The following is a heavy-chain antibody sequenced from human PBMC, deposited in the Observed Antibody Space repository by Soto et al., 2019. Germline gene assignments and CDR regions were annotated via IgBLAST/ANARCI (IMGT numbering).Heavy chain of an antibody. Sequence: PSETLSLTCAVYGGSFSGYYWSWIRQPPGKGLEWIGEINHSGSTNCNPSLKSRVTISVDTSKNQFSLKLSSVTAADTAVYYCARAHSGSYYFVYWGQGTLVTVSS. CDR3: ARAHSGSYYFVY. J-gene: IGHJ4*02. CDR2: INHSGST. V-gene: IGHV4-34*01. D-gene: IGHD1-26*01. CDR1: GGSFSGYY.